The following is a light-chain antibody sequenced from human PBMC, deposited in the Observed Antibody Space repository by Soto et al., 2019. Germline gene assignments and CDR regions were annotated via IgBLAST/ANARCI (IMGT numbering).Light chain of an antibody. V-gene: IGKV1-5*03. CDR1: QNINVW. Sequence: DIQMTQSPSTLSASIGDRVTITCRASQNINVWLAWYQQKPGKAPKFLIYQASTLQSGVPSRFSGSGSGTEFTLTISSLLPDDFATYYCQQHEAYPRTFGQGTKVEIK. CDR2: QAS. J-gene: IGKJ1*01. CDR3: QQHEAYPRT.